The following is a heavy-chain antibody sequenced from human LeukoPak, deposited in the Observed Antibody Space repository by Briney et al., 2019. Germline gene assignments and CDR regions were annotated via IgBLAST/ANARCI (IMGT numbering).Heavy chain of an antibody. CDR1: GFTFSSYS. CDR2: ISGSGGST. D-gene: IGHD3-3*01. Sequence: GGSLRLSCAASGFTFSSYSMNWVRQAPGKGLEWVSAISGSGGSTYYADSVKGRFTISRDNSKNTLYLQMNSLRAEDTAVYYCANDDFWSGYSTKDYYYYGMDVWGQGTTVTVSS. V-gene: IGHV3-23*01. J-gene: IGHJ6*02. CDR3: ANDDFWSGYSTKDYYYYGMDV.